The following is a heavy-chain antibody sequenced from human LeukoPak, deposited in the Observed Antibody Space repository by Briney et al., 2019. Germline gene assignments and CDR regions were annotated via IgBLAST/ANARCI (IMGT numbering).Heavy chain of an antibody. CDR2: ISGDGGST. Sequence: PGGSLRLSCAASGFTFDDYAMPWVRQAPGKGLEWVSLISGDGGSTYCADSVKGRFTISRDNSKNSLYLQMNSLRTEDTALYYCAKDSSGYLEYFDYWGQGTLVTVSS. CDR1: GFTFDDYA. CDR3: AKDSSGYLEYFDY. D-gene: IGHD3-22*01. J-gene: IGHJ4*02. V-gene: IGHV3-43*02.